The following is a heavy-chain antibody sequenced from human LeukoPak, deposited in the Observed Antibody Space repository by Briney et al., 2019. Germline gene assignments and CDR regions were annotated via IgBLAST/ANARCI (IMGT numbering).Heavy chain of an antibody. D-gene: IGHD3-10*01. Sequence: GGSLRLSCAASGFTFSSYAMSWVRQAPGKGLEWVSAISGSGGSTYYADSVKGRFTISRDNSKNTLYLQMNSLRAEDTAVYYCAKDRVGRLWFGELLFLQECWGQGTLVTVSS. CDR2: ISGSGGST. CDR1: GFTFSSYA. J-gene: IGHJ4*02. V-gene: IGHV3-23*01. CDR3: AKDRVGRLWFGELLFLQEC.